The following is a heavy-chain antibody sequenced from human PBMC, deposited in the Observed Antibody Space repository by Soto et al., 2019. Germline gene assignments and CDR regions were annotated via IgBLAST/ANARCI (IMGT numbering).Heavy chain of an antibody. Sequence: SETLSLTCTVSGDSINSGDYYWSWIRQPPGKSLEWIGYISYNGGTYYTPSLKSRVTISLDSSKNQFSLNLSSVTAADTAVYYCARDYRGYTYGYPWGQGTLVTVSS. D-gene: IGHD5-18*01. V-gene: IGHV4-30-4*01. CDR2: ISYNGGT. CDR1: GDSINSGDYY. CDR3: ARDYRGYTYGYP. J-gene: IGHJ5*02.